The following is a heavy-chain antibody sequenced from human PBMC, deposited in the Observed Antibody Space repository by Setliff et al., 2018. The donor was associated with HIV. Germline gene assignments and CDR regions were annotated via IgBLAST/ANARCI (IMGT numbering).Heavy chain of an antibody. D-gene: IGHD3-10*01. CDR1: GFSFSQHG. V-gene: IGHV3-33*01. J-gene: IGHJ4*02. CDR2: MWYDGSKK. CDR3: TTDPSLGSGSYYLYYFDY. Sequence: GGSLRLSCAASGFSFSQHGMHWVRQAPGKGLQWVAVMWYDGSKKYYADSVKGRFTISRDNSKNTLYLQMNSLRAEDTATYYCTTDPSLGSGSYYLYYFDYWGQGTLVTVSS.